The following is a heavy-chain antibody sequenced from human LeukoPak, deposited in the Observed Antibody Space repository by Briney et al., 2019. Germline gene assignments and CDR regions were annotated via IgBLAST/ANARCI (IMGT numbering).Heavy chain of an antibody. J-gene: IGHJ4*02. CDR1: GYTFTSYG. CDR3: ARDGSGQWLDY. Sequence: GASVRVSCKASGYTFTSYGISWVRQAPGQGLEWMGWINAYNDDTNHAQNFQGRVTITTDTSTSTAYMELRSLRSDDTAVYYCARDGSGQWLDYWGQGTLVTVSS. CDR2: INAYNDDT. V-gene: IGHV1-18*01. D-gene: IGHD3-10*01.